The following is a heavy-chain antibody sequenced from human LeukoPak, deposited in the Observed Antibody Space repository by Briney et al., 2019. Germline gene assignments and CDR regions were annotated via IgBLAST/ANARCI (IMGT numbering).Heavy chain of an antibody. CDR3: ARLTYYYGSSGFENDY. J-gene: IGHJ4*02. D-gene: IGHD3-22*01. Sequence: SVKVSCKASGYTFTSYGISWVRQAPGQGLEWMGGIIPIFGTANYAQKFQGRVTITADESTSTAYMELSSLRSEDTAVYYCARLTYYYGSSGFENDYWGQETLVTVSS. CDR1: GYTFTSYG. CDR2: IIPIFGTA. V-gene: IGHV1-69*13.